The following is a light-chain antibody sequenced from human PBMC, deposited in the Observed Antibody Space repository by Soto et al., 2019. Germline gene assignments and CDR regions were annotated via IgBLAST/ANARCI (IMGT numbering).Light chain of an antibody. CDR1: QGIGND. J-gene: IGKJ3*01. CDR2: AAS. Sequence: DLQMTQSPSSLSASVGDRVTITCRASQGIGNDLGWYQQRPGKAPNRLIYAASSLESGVPSRFSGSGSWTEFTLTISSLQPEDFAIYYCLQHNIYPFTFGPGTKVDIK. V-gene: IGKV1-17*01. CDR3: LQHNIYPFT.